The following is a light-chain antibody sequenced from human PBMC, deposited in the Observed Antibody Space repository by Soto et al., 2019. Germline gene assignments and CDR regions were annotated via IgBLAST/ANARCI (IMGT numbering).Light chain of an antibody. J-gene: IGLJ1*01. CDR1: SSDVGGYNY. CDR2: DVT. CDR3: TSYTSSSSYV. V-gene: IGLV2-14*03. Sequence: QSVLTQPASVSGSPGQSITIPCTGTSSDVGGYNYVSWYQHHPGKAPKLMIYDVTNRHSGVSNRFSRSKSGNTASLTISGLQGEDEPDYYCTSYTSSSSYVFGPGTKVTVL.